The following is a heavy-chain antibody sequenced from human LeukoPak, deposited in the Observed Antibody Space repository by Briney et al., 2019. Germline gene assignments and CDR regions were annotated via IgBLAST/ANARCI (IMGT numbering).Heavy chain of an antibody. CDR1: GGSFSGYY. V-gene: IGHV4-34*01. Sequence: SETLSLTCAVYGGSFSGYYWSWIRQPPGKGLEWIGEINHSGSTNYNPSLKSRVTISVDTSKNQFSLNLTSVTAADTAVYYYARDCSGVSCQSTSWGQGTLVTVSS. J-gene: IGHJ5*02. CDR3: ARDCSGVSCQSTS. CDR2: INHSGST. D-gene: IGHD2-15*01.